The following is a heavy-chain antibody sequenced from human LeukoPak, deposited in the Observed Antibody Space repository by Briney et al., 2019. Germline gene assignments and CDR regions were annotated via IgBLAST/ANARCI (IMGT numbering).Heavy chain of an antibody. J-gene: IGHJ3*02. CDR1: GYSFTNYG. CDR2: ISAYNGNT. Sequence: ASVKVSFKVFGYSFTNYGISWVRQAPGQGLEWMGWISAYNGNTNYAQKLQGRVTMTRDTSTSTVYMELRRLRSDDTAVYYCASLAGTVLDDAFDIWGQGTMVTVSS. V-gene: IGHV1-18*01. CDR3: ASLAGTVLDDAFDI. D-gene: IGHD6-19*01.